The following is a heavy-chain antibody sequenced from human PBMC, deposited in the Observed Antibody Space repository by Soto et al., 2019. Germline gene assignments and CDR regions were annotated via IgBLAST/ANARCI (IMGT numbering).Heavy chain of an antibody. Sequence: GGSRRLSCAASGFTFSSYEMNWVRQAPGKGLEWVSYISSSGSTIYYADSVKGRFTISRDNAKNSLYLQMNSLRAEDTAVYYCAREGNTAMVPNPYYYYGMDVWGQGTTVTVSS. J-gene: IGHJ6*02. D-gene: IGHD5-18*01. CDR2: ISSSGSTI. V-gene: IGHV3-48*03. CDR1: GFTFSSYE. CDR3: AREGNTAMVPNPYYYYGMDV.